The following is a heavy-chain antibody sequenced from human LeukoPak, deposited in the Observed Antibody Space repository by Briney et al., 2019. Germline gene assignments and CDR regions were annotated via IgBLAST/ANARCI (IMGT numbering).Heavy chain of an antibody. V-gene: IGHV3-33*01. D-gene: IGHD6-6*01. CDR2: IWYDGSNK. CDR1: GFTFSSYG. J-gene: IGHJ4*02. Sequence: SGGSLRLSCAASGFTFSSYGMHWVRQAPGKGLEWVAVIWYDGSNKYYADSVKGRFTISRDNSKNTLYLQMNSLRDEDTAVYYCASGFSSSPYFDYWGQGTLVTVSS. CDR3: ASGFSSSPYFDY.